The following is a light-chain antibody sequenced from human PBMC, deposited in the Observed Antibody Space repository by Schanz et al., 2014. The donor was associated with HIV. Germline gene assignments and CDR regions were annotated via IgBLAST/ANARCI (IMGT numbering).Light chain of an antibody. V-gene: IGLV2-11*01. CDR2: DVS. Sequence: QSALTQPRSVSGSPGQSVTISCTGTSSDVGGYKYVSWYQQHPDKAPKLMIYDVSKRPSGVPDRFSGSKSGNTASLTISGLQADDEADYYCISYTSDTVLFGGGTKLTVL. CDR3: ISYTSDTVL. CDR1: SSDVGGYKY. J-gene: IGLJ2*01.